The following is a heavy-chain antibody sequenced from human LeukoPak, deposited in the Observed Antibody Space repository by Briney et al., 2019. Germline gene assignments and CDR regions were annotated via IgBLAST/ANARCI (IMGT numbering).Heavy chain of an antibody. Sequence: RPGGSLRLSCAASGFTFRSYDMNWVRQAPGKGLEWVSSISSSSYIYYADSVKGRFTISRDNAKNSLYLQMNSLRAEDTAVYYCAREGGAVAGIHYYYYMDVWGKGTTVTVSS. D-gene: IGHD6-19*01. V-gene: IGHV3-21*01. J-gene: IGHJ6*03. CDR2: ISSSSYI. CDR1: GFTFRSYD. CDR3: AREGGAVAGIHYYYYMDV.